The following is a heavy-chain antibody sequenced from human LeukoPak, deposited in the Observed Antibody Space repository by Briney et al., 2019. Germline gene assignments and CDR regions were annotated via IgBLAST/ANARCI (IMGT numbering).Heavy chain of an antibody. D-gene: IGHD2/OR15-2a*01. J-gene: IGHJ3*02. V-gene: IGHV3-33*08. CDR2: IWYDESNK. CDR1: GFTFSSYG. Sequence: AGGSLRLSCAASGFTFSSYGMHWVRQVPGKGLELVAGIWYDESNKYYAYSVEGRFTISRDNSKNTLDLEMNSLRAEDTAVYYCAREDPSVNDAFDIWGQGTMVTVSS. CDR3: AREDPSVNDAFDI.